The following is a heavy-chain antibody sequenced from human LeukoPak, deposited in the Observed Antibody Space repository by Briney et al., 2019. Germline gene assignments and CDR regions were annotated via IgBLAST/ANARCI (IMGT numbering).Heavy chain of an antibody. CDR1: GFTFSSYA. V-gene: IGHV3-30*04. Sequence: PGGSLRLSCAASGFTFSSYAMHWVRQAPGKGLEWVAVISYDGSNKYYADSVKGRFTISRDNPKNTLYLQMNSLRAEDTAVYYCAREPYYYDSSGYSYDAFDIWGQGTMVTVSS. CDR3: AREPYYYDSSGYSYDAFDI. J-gene: IGHJ3*02. D-gene: IGHD3-22*01. CDR2: ISYDGSNK.